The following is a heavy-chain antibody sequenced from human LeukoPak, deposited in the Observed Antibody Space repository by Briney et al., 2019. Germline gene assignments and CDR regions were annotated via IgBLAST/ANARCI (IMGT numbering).Heavy chain of an antibody. V-gene: IGHV3-43*01. CDR3: AKGYYYDSSGYPLFDY. CDR1: GFTFDDYT. CDR2: ISWDGGST. Sequence: PGGSLRLSCAASGFTFDDYTMHWVRQAPGKGLEWVSLISWDGGSTYYADSVEGRFTISRDNSKNSLYLQMNSLRTEDTALYYCAKGYYYDSSGYPLFDYWGQGTLVTVSS. J-gene: IGHJ4*02. D-gene: IGHD3-22*01.